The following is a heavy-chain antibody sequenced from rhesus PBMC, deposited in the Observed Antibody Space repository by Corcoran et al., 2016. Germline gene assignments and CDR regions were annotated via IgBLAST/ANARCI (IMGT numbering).Heavy chain of an antibody. CDR1: GGSFRSYW. CDR3: ARSSGWSQSWDY. CDR2: INGNNGST. J-gene: IGHJ4*01. Sequence: QVQLQESGPGLVKPSENLSLACAVSGGSFRSYWWSWIRQPPGKGLELLGEINGNNGSTNYNPSLESRVTLSKDASKNQSSLKLSSVTAADTAVYYCARSSGWSQSWDYWGQGVLVTVSS. D-gene: IGHD6S26*01. V-gene: IGHV4-80*01.